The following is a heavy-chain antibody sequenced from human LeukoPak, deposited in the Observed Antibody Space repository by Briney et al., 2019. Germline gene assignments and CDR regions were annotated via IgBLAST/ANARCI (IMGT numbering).Heavy chain of an antibody. J-gene: IGHJ4*02. V-gene: IGHV7-4-1*02. Sequence: ASVKVSCKASGYTFTNYAMNWVRQAPGQGLEWMGWIHPSTGNPTYAQGFTGRFVFSLDTSVSTTYLQIRGLKAEDTAVYYCARAFQPLGGLSLPDFWGQGTLVTVSS. CDR1: GYTFTNYA. D-gene: IGHD3-16*02. CDR2: IHPSTGNP. CDR3: ARAFQPLGGLSLPDF.